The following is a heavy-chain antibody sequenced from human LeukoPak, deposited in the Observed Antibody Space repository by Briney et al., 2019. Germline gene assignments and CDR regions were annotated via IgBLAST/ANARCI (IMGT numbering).Heavy chain of an antibody. V-gene: IGHV3-23*01. CDR3: AKAPHLRGYPRNYFDY. J-gene: IGHJ4*02. CDR1: GFTFSIYA. Sequence: GGSLRLSCAASGFTFSIYAMSWVRQAPGKGLEWVSAISGSGGSTYYADSVKGRFTISRDNSKNTLYLQMNSLRAEDTAVYYCAKAPHLRGYPRNYFDYWGQGTLVTVSS. CDR2: ISGSGGST. D-gene: IGHD3-10*01.